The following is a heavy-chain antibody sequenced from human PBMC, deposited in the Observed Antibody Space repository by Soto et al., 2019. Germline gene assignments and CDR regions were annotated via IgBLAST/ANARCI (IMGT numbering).Heavy chain of an antibody. Sequence: QVQLQESGPGLVKPSGTLSLSCAVSGGSISSSHWWTWVRQPPGKGLEWIGEIYHSGSTNYNPSLKSRVTISGDTSRNQFSLNLSSVTAADTAVYYWASSGGGEDYWGQGILVTVSS. J-gene: IGHJ4*02. CDR1: GGSISSSHW. CDR2: IYHSGST. V-gene: IGHV4-4*02. D-gene: IGHD3-16*01. CDR3: ASSGGGEDY.